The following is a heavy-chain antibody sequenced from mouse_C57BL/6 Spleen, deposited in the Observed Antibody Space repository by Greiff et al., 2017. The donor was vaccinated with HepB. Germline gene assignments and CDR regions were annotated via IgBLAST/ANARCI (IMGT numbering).Heavy chain of an antibody. J-gene: IGHJ4*01. Sequence: DVHLVESGPELVKPGASVKIPCKASGYTFTDYNMDWVKQSHGKSLEWIGDINPNNGGTIYNQKFKGKATLTVDKSSSTAYMELRSLTSEDTAVYYCARNWVARGAMDYWGQGTSVTVSS. D-gene: IGHD1-3*01. CDR3: ARNWVARGAMDY. CDR1: GYTFTDYN. V-gene: IGHV1-18*01. CDR2: INPNNGGT.